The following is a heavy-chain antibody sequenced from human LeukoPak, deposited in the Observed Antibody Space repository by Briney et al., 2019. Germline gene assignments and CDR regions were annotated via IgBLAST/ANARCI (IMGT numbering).Heavy chain of an antibody. J-gene: IGHJ5*02. V-gene: IGHV3-33*08. Sequence: GGSLRLSCAASGFTFSSYAMHWVRQAPGKGLEWVAVIWYDGSNKYYADSVKGRFTISRDNSKNTLYLQMNSLRAEDTAVYYCAREGGFYSRYNWFDPWGQGTLVTVSS. D-gene: IGHD4-11*01. CDR1: GFTFSSYA. CDR3: AREGGFYSRYNWFDP. CDR2: IWYDGSNK.